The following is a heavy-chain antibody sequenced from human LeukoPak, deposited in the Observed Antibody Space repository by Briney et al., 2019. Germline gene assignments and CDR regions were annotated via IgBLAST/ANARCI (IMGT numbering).Heavy chain of an antibody. Sequence: GESLKISCKGSGSLFTSYWIAWVRQMPGKGLEWMGIIYPADSDTRYSPSFQGQVTISADESISTAFLRWTSLKASDTAIYYCARGRGTGSPIGPRYFDLWGRGTLVTVSS. D-gene: IGHD3-10*01. CDR2: IYPADSDT. CDR3: ARGRGTGSPIGPRYFDL. CDR1: GSLFTSYW. J-gene: IGHJ2*01. V-gene: IGHV5-51*01.